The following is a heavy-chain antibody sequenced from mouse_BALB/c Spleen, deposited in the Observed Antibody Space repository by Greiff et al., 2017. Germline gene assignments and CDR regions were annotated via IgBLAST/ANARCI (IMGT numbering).Heavy chain of an antibody. Sequence: VQLQQPGAELVMPGASVKMSCKASGYTFTDYWMHWVKQRPGQGLEWIGAIDTSDSYTSYNQKFKGKATLTADKSSNTAYMQLSSLTSEDSAVYFCARETSWFAYWGQGTLVTVSA. J-gene: IGHJ3*01. CDR2: IDTSDSYT. V-gene: IGHV1-69*01. CDR1: GYTFTDYW. CDR3: ARETSWFAY.